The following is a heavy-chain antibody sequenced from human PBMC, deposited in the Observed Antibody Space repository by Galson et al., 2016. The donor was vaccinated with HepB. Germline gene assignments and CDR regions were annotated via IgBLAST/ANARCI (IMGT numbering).Heavy chain of an antibody. CDR3: ARGSDVTCRGGDCTLDY. Sequence: SVKVSCKASGYTFSTYAIHWVRQAPGQSLEWVGWINGRNGNTKFSHKFQVRASFTSDTSASTAYMVLSSLRSEDTAVFYCARGSDVTCRGGDCTLDYWGQGTLLTVSS. CDR1: GYTFSTYA. V-gene: IGHV1-3*01. J-gene: IGHJ4*02. D-gene: IGHD2-21*02. CDR2: INGRNGNT.